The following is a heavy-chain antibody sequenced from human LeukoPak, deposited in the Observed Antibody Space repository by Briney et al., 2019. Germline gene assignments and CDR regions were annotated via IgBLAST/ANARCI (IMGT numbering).Heavy chain of an antibody. CDR3: ARSTHCISTSCLMMLY. V-gene: IGHV1-69*13. Sequence: GASVKVSCKASGGTFSSYAISWVRQAPGQGLEWMGGIIPIFVTANYAQKFQGRVTITADESTSTAYMELSRLRSDDTALHYCARSTHCISTSCLMMLYWGQGTLVTVSS. CDR2: IIPIFVTA. D-gene: IGHD2-2*01. CDR1: GGTFSSYA. J-gene: IGHJ4*02.